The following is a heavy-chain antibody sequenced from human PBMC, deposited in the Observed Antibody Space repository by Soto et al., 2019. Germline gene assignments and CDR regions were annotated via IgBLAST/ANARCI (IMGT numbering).Heavy chain of an antibody. J-gene: IGHJ4*01. Sequence: QVQLLESGPGLVKPSETLSVTCSVSGGSVTVDNFYWTWIRLHPEKGLEWIGYISFSGTTYYTPSLKSRAPISADTSKNVFSLSLRSVTAADTAVYYCARGSSPEGPVQMTFDYWGQGIQVTVSS. CDR2: ISFSGTT. CDR1: GGSVTVDNFY. D-gene: IGHD2-2*01. CDR3: ARGSSPEGPVQMTFDY. V-gene: IGHV4-31*03.